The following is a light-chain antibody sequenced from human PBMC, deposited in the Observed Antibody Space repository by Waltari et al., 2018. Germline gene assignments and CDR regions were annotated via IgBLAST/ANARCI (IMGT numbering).Light chain of an antibody. J-gene: IGKJ2*01. CDR1: QSVSSN. CDR3: QQYNNWPYT. Sequence: EIVMTRSPPTLTVSPGARAPISCRSSQSVSSNLAWYQQKPGQAPRPLIYGASTRATGIPARFSGSGSGKEFTLTISSLQSEDFAVYYCQQYNNWPYTFGQGTKLEIK. V-gene: IGKV3-15*01. CDR2: GAS.